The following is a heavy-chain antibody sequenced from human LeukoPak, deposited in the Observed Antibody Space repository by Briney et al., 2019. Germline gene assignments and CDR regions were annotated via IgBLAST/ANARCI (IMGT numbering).Heavy chain of an antibody. V-gene: IGHV5-51*01. J-gene: IGHJ4*02. D-gene: IGHD3-22*01. CDR2: IYPGDSDT. Sequence: GESLKISCKGSGYSFTSYWIGWVRQMPGKGLEWMGIIYPGDSDTRYSPSFQGQVTISADKSTSTAYLQWSSLKASDTAMYYCARLTYYYDSSGYYYQSRRYYFDYWGQGTLVTVSS. CDR3: ARLTYYYDSSGYYYQSRRYYFDY. CDR1: GYSFTSYW.